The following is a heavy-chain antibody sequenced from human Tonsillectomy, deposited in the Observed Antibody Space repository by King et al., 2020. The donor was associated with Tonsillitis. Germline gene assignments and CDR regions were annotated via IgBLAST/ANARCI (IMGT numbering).Heavy chain of an antibody. D-gene: IGHD2-15*01. J-gene: IGHJ6*02. V-gene: IGHV3-21*01. CDR3: ARGDYCSGGICYYYGMDV. CDR1: GFTFSSYS. CDR2: ISSSSSYI. Sequence: DVQLVESGGGLVKPGGSLRLSCAASGFTFSSYSMNWVRQAPGKGLEWVSSISSSSSYIYYADSVKGRFTISRDNAKNSLYLQMNSLRAEDTAVYYCARGDYCSGGICYYYGMDVWGQGTTVTVSS.